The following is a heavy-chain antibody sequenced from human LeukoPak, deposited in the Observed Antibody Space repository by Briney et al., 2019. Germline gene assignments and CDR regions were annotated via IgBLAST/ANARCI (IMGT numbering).Heavy chain of an antibody. V-gene: IGHV5-51*01. J-gene: IGHJ4*02. CDR2: IYPGDSDT. Sequence: GESLKISCKGSGYSFTSYWIGWVRQMPGKGLEWMGIIYPGDSDTRYSPSFQGQVTISADKSISTAYLQWSSLKASDTAMYYCARRRYVWGSSASRAAGYYFDYWGQGTLVTVSS. CDR3: ARRRYVWGSSASRAAGYYFDY. D-gene: IGHD3-16*01. CDR1: GYSFTSYW.